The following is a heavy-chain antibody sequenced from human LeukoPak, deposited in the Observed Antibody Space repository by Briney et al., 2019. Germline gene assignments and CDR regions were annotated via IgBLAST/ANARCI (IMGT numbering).Heavy chain of an antibody. CDR2: LYYSGST. Sequence: SETLSLICTVSGGSISSSSYYWGWIRQPPGKGLEWIGSLYYSGSTYYNPSLKSRVTISVDKSKNQFSLKLSSVTAADTAVYYCATMARSGDHDYFDYWGQGTLVTVSS. D-gene: IGHD2-21*02. V-gene: IGHV4-39*07. J-gene: IGHJ4*02. CDR3: ATMARSGDHDYFDY. CDR1: GGSISSSSYY.